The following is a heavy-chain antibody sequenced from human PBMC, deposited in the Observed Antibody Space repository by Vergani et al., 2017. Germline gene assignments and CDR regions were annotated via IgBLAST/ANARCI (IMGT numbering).Heavy chain of an antibody. J-gene: IGHJ4*02. CDR3: ARASRYCSSTSCYRFDY. CDR2: IYYSGST. Sequence: QVQLQESGPGLVKPSQTLSLTCTVSGGSISSGDYYWSWIRQPPGKGLEWIGYIYYSGSTYYNPSLKSRVTISVDTSKNQFSLKLSSVTAADTAVYYCARASRYCSSTSCYRFDYWGQGTLVTVSS. V-gene: IGHV4-30-4*01. D-gene: IGHD2-2*01. CDR1: GGSISSGDYY.